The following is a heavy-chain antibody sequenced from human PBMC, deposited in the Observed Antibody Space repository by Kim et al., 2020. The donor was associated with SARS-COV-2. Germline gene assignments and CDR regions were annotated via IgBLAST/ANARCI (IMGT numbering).Heavy chain of an antibody. CDR1: GFTFSSYG. CDR3: AKVRVKYYDILTGYSLGVDYYGMDV. D-gene: IGHD3-9*01. CDR2: ISYDGSNK. J-gene: IGHJ6*02. Sequence: GGSLRLSCAASGFTFSSYGMHWVRQAPGKGLEWVEVISYDGSNKYYADSVKGRFTISRDNSKNTLYLQMNSLRAEDTAVYYCAKVRVKYYDILTGYSLGVDYYGMDVWGQGTTVTVSS. V-gene: IGHV3-30*18.